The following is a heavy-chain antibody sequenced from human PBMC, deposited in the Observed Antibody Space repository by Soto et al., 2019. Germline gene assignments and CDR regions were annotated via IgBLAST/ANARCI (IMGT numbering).Heavy chain of an antibody. CDR1: GFTFSSYG. Sequence: WGSLRLSCAAAGFTFSSYGMHWVRQAPVKGLEWVAVIWYDGSNKYYADSVKRRFTISRDNSKNTLYLQMNSLRAEDTAVYYCARGGVYGSPAPQVDYYYGMDVWGQGTTVTVSS. CDR2: IWYDGSNK. J-gene: IGHJ6*02. V-gene: IGHV3-33*01. CDR3: ARGGVYGSPAPQVDYYYGMDV. D-gene: IGHD3-10*01.